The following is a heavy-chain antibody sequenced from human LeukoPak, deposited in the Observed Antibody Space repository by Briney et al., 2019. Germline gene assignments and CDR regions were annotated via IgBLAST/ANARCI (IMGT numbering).Heavy chain of an antibody. J-gene: IGHJ4*02. D-gene: IGHD2-15*01. V-gene: IGHV3-53*04. CDR2: IYSGGST. CDR1: GFTVSSNY. Sequence: PGGSLRLSCAASGFTVSSNYMSWVRQAPGKGLEWVSVIYSGGSTYYADSVKGRFTISRHNSKNTLYLQMNSLRAEDTAVYYCAKPPKRYCSGGSCYQPSDYWGQGTLVTVSS. CDR3: AKPPKRYCSGGSCYQPSDY.